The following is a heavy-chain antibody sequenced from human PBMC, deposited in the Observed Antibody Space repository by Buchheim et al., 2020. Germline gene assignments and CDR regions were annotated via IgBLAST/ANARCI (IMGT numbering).Heavy chain of an antibody. J-gene: IGHJ4*02. D-gene: IGHD3-16*01. V-gene: IGHV3-30*18. CDR1: GFTFSNFG. Sequence: QVQLVESGGGVVQPGTSVRLSCAASGFTFSNFGMHWVRQAPGKGLEWVAVMSYDGTNTYYSDSGKGRFFIFRDNSKNTLYLQLNNLRSEDTAVYFCAKGDYIWGTSPTYYFDFWGQGTL. CDR3: AKGDYIWGTSPTYYFDF. CDR2: MSYDGTNT.